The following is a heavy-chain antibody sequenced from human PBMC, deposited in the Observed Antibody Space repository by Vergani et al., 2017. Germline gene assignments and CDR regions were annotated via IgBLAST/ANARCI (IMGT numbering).Heavy chain of an antibody. V-gene: IGHV4-34*01. Sequence: QVQLQQWGAGLLKPSETLSLTCAVYGGSFSGYYWSWIRQPPGKGLEWIGEINHSGSTNYNPSLKSRVTISVDKSKNQFSLKLSSVTAADTAVYYCASVMPQGYFDYWGQGTLVTVSS. CDR2: INHSGST. CDR3: ASVMPQGYFDY. D-gene: IGHD2-2*01. CDR1: GGSFSGYY. J-gene: IGHJ4*02.